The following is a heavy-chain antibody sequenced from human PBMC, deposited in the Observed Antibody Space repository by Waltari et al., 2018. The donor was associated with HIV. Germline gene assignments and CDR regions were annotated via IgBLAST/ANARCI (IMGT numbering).Heavy chain of an antibody. J-gene: IGHJ5*02. V-gene: IGHV4-38-2*01. CDR3: ARAVLRYFDNWFDP. CDR1: GYSISSGYY. CDR2: LHHSGDT. Sequence: QVQLQESGPGLVKPSETLSLTCAVSGYSISSGYYWGWIRQPPGKGLEWIGSLHHSGDTYYTPSLKSRNSISLDTSNIHFSLKLSSVTAADTAVYFCARAVLRYFDNWFDPWGQGTLVTVS. D-gene: IGHD3-9*01.